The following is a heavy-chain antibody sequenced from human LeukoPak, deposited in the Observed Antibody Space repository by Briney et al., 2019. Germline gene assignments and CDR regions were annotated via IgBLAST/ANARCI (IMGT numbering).Heavy chain of an antibody. CDR3: ARDSCYGGSCYDDAFDI. CDR1: GYTFTSYA. CDR2: INTGNGNT. D-gene: IGHD2-15*01. J-gene: IGHJ3*02. Sequence: ASVKVSCKSSGYTFTSYAMYWVRQAPGQRLEWMGWINTGNGNTKYSQKFQGRVTITRDTSASTAYMELSSLRSEDTAVYYCARDSCYGGSCYDDAFDIWGQGTMVTVSS. V-gene: IGHV1-3*04.